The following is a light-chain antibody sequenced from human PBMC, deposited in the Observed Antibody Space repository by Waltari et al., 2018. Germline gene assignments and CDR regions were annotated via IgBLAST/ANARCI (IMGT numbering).Light chain of an antibody. Sequence: QSALTQPASVSGSPGQSITISCPGTSSDVGGYNHLSWYQQHPGKAPKLIIYDVSSRPSGVSNRFFGSKSGNTASLTISGLQAEDEAVYFCSSYSTSITPYVFGTGTKVTVL. CDR1: SSDVGGYNH. CDR3: SSYSTSITPYV. CDR2: DVS. J-gene: IGLJ1*01. V-gene: IGLV2-14*03.